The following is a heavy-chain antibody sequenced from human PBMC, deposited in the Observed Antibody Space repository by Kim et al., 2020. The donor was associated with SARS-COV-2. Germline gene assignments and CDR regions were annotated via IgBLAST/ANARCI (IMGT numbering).Heavy chain of an antibody. CDR2: IYHSGST. D-gene: IGHD3-10*01. V-gene: IGHV4-4*02. CDR1: GGSISSSNW. CDR3: ASMYYYGSGSHYYYYGMDV. J-gene: IGHJ6*02. Sequence: SETLSLTCAVSGGSISSSNWWSWVRQPPGKGLEWIGEIYHSGSTNYNPSLKSRVTISVDKSKNQFSLKLSSVTAADTAVYYCASMYYYGSGSHYYYYGMDVWGQGTTVTVSS.